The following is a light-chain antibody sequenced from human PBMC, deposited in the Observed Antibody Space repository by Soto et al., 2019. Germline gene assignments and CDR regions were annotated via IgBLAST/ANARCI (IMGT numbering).Light chain of an antibody. CDR1: QTISSW. Sequence: DIQMTQSPSTLSGYVGDRVTITCRASQTISSWLAWYQQKPGKAPKLLIYKASTLKSGVPSRFSGSGSGTEFTLTISSLRPDDFATYYCQHYNSYSEAFGQGTKVDIK. V-gene: IGKV1-5*03. CDR3: QHYNSYSEA. J-gene: IGKJ1*01. CDR2: KAS.